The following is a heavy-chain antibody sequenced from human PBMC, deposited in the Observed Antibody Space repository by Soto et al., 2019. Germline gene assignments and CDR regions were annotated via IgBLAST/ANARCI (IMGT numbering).Heavy chain of an antibody. Sequence: GWSLRLSCQASVLNCDKYGMHWVRQAPGKGLEWVAVITYDGSFQYYADSVKGRFTISRDNSKNTLSLHLNTLKPEDTAVYHCAKDRVGGTFYTPLAFWGQGTLVTVSS. CDR3: AKDRVGGTFYTPLAF. V-gene: IGHV3-30*18. CDR2: ITYDGSFQ. CDR1: VLNCDKYG. J-gene: IGHJ4*02. D-gene: IGHD1-7*01.